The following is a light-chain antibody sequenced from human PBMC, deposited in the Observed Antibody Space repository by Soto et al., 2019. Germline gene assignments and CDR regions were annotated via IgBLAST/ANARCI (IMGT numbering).Light chain of an antibody. CDR1: QIVSTTY. CDR3: QQYGTSPMYT. V-gene: IGKV3-20*01. J-gene: IGKJ2*01. CDR2: GSS. Sequence: EIVLTQTPGTLSLSPGERATLSCRASQIVSTTYLAWYQQKPGQAPRLLIYGSSSRAPGIPDRFSGSGSGTYFTLTISRLEPEDFAVYYCQQYGTSPMYTFGQGTKLEI.